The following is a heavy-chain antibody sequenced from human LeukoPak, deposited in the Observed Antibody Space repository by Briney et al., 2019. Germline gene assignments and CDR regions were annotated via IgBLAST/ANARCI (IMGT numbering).Heavy chain of an antibody. CDR2: IYHSGST. J-gene: IGHJ4*02. V-gene: IGHV4-30-2*01. D-gene: IGHD6-13*01. CDR3: ARGIAAAGDYFDY. CDR1: GGSISSGGYS. Sequence: SETLSLTCAVSGGSISSGGYSWSWIRQPPGKGLEWIGYIYHSGSTYYNPSLKSRVTISVDRSKNQFSLKLSSVTAADTAMYYCARGIAAAGDYFDYWGQGTLVTVSS.